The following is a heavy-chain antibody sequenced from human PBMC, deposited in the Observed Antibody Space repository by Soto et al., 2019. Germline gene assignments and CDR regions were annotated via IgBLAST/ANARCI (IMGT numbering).Heavy chain of an antibody. D-gene: IGHD2-2*01. CDR3: ARLADIVVVPAATGGYYYGMDV. CDR2: IYPGDSDT. CDR1: GYSFTSYW. J-gene: IGHJ6*02. V-gene: IGHV5-51*01. Sequence: PGESLKISCKGSGYSFTSYWIGWVRQVPGKGLEWMGIIYPGDSDTRYSPSFQGQVTISADKSISTAYLQWSSLKASDTAMYYCARLADIVVVPAATGGYYYGMDVWGQGTTVTVSS.